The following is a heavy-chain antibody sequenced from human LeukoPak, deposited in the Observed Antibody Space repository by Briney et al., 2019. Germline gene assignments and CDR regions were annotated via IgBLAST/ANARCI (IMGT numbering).Heavy chain of an antibody. J-gene: IGHJ4*02. CDR3: ARNRHFDY. Sequence: PSETLSLTCAVYGGSLSGYSWSWIRQPPGKGLEWIGEIHDSGSTNYNPSLKSRVTISVDTSKNQCSLKLSSVTAADTAVYYCARNRHFDYWGQGTLVTVSS. V-gene: IGHV4-34*01. D-gene: IGHD1-14*01. CDR2: IHDSGST. CDR1: GGSLSGYS.